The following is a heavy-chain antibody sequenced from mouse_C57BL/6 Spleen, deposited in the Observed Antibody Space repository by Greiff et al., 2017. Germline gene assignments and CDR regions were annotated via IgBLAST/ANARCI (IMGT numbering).Heavy chain of an antibody. CDR2: IDPEDGET. V-gene: IGHV14-2*01. CDR3: AIHYYGSSYPYYFDY. D-gene: IGHD1-1*01. CDR1: GFNIKDSY. J-gene: IGHJ2*01. Sequence: VQLQQSGAELVKPGASVKLSCTASGFNIKDSYMHWVKQRTEQGLEWIGRIDPEDGETKYAPKFQGKATITADTSSNTAYLQLSSLTSEDTAVYYCAIHYYGSSYPYYFDYWGQGTTRTVSS.